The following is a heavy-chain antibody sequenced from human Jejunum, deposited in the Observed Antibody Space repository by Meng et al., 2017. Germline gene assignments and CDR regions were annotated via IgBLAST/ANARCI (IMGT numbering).Heavy chain of an antibody. Sequence: GGSLRLSCGASGFSFSDSWMNWFRQAPGKGLEWVANINTDGSGKYYVDSVKGRFTISRDNAKNSLSLQMNSLRDEDTAVYYCTRVSFWSVSDHWGQGSLVTVSS. V-gene: IGHV3-7*01. CDR1: GFSFSDSW. CDR2: INTDGSGK. CDR3: TRVSFWSVSDH. D-gene: IGHD3-3*01. J-gene: IGHJ4*02.